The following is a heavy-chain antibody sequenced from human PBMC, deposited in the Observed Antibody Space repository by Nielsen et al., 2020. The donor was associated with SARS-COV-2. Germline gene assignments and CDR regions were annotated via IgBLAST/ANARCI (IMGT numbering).Heavy chain of an antibody. J-gene: IGHJ6*02. CDR1: GYTFTSYY. CDR2: INPSGGST. V-gene: IGHV1-46*01. Sequence: ASVKVSCKASGYTFTSYYMHWVRQAPGQGLEWMGIINPSGGSTSCAQKFQGRVTMTRDTSTSTVYMELSSLRSEDTAVYYCARDPHPLIYDSSGYYRGGDYYYGMDVWGQGTTVTVSS. CDR3: ARDPHPLIYDSSGYYRGGDYYYGMDV. D-gene: IGHD3-22*01.